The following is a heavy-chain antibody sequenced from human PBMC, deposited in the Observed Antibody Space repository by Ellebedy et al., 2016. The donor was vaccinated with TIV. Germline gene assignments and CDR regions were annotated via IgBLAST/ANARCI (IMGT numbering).Heavy chain of an antibody. CDR1: GFTFSSYA. J-gene: IGHJ3*01. D-gene: IGHD5-24*01. CDR2: IHSDGSST. CDR3: ARGDVGAFDL. V-gene: IGHV3-74*01. Sequence: GESLKISCAASGFTFSSYAMSWVRQAPGKGPVWVSRIHSDGSSTTYAESVKGRLTISRDNAKNTVLLQMNSLRADDTAIYYCARGDVGAFDLWGQGTMVTVSS.